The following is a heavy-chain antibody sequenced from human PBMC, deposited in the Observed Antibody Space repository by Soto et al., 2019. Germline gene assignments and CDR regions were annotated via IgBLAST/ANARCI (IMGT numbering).Heavy chain of an antibody. J-gene: IGHJ4*02. V-gene: IGHV3-23*01. CDR2: ISDSGDIT. CDR3: ATPLVPSIPDRPPTFDY. CDR1: EFTFSTYA. Sequence: GGSLRLSCAASEFTFSTYAMTWVRQAPGRGLQWVATISDSGDITYYADSVKGRFTISRDNSRNTLYLQMNNLRAEDTALYYCATPLVPSIPDRPPTFDYWGRGTLVTVSS. D-gene: IGHD6-6*01.